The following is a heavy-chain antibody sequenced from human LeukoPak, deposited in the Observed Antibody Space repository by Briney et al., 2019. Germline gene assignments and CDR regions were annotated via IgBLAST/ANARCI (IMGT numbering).Heavy chain of an antibody. J-gene: IGHJ4*02. D-gene: IGHD6-6*01. CDR3: AKSFAARPENFDY. Sequence: PGGSLRLSCAASGFTVSSNYMIWLRQAPGKGLEWVSVIYSGGSTYYADSVKGRFTISRDNSKNTLYLQMNSLRAEDTAVYYCAKSFAARPENFDYWGQGTLVTVSS. V-gene: IGHV3-53*01. CDR2: IYSGGST. CDR1: GFTVSSNY.